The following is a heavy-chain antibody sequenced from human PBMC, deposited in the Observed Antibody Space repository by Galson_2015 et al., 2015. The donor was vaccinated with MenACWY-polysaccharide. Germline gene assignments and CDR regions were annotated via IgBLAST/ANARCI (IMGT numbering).Heavy chain of an antibody. Sequence: SLRLSCAASGLTFRCSGMHWVRQAPGKGLEWVAVIQYDGSAKLYADSVKGRFTIYRDNSKNILVLEMNSLRAEDTAMYFCAREGSRIVFHAFDIWGQGTMVTVSS. V-gene: IGHV3-33*05. CDR3: AREGSRIVFHAFDI. CDR1: GLTFRCSG. D-gene: IGHD6-13*01. CDR2: IQYDGSAK. J-gene: IGHJ3*02.